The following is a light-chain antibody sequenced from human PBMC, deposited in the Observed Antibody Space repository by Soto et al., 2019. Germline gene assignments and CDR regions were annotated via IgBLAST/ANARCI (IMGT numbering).Light chain of an antibody. CDR3: QQYNNSLWT. CDR1: QSVSRN. Sequence: EIVMTQSPATLSVSPGERATLSCRASQSVSRNVAWYQQKPGQAPRLLIHDASTSATGISVRFSGSGSGTDFTLTIITLQSEDFAVYYCQQYNNSLWTFGQGTKVEIK. CDR2: DAS. V-gene: IGKV3-15*01. J-gene: IGKJ1*01.